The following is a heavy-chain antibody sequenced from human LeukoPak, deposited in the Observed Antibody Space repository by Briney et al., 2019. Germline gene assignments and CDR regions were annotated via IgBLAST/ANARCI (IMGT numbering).Heavy chain of an antibody. V-gene: IGHV4-38-2*02. J-gene: IGHJ4*02. CDR2: IYYSGST. CDR1: GYSISSGYY. D-gene: IGHD5-18*01. Sequence: SETLSLTCTVSGYSISSGYYWGWIRQPPGKGLEWIGTIYYSGSTYYKSSLKSRVTISVDTSKNQFSLKLSSVTAADTAVYYCARVADGKGYPFDYWGQGTLVTVSS. CDR3: ARVADGKGYPFDY.